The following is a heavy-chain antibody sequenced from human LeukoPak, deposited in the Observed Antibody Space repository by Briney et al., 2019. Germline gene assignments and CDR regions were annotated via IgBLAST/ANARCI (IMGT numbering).Heavy chain of an antibody. D-gene: IGHD4-17*01. CDR1: GFTVSSYS. CDR3: ARAGGSTVSHSDY. J-gene: IGHJ4*02. Sequence: KAGGSLRLSCAASGFTVSSYSMNWIRQASGKGLEWVSSISSSTSYIYYADSVKGRFTISKDNAKNSLYLQMNSLRAEDTAVYYCARAGGSTVSHSDYWGQGTLVTVSS. CDR2: ISSSTSYI. V-gene: IGHV3-21*01.